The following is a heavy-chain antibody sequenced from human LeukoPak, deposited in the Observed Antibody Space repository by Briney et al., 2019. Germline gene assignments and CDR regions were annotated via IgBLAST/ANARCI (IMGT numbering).Heavy chain of an antibody. Sequence: GGSLRLSCAASGFTVSSNYMTWVRQAPGKGVEWVSVIYSGGSTYSADSVQGRFTISRDNSKNTLYLQMNSLRAEDTAVYYCARAGTRGDYDAFDIWGQGTMVTVSS. CDR2: IYSGGST. D-gene: IGHD4-17*01. V-gene: IGHV3-53*01. J-gene: IGHJ3*02. CDR3: ARAGTRGDYDAFDI. CDR1: GFTVSSNY.